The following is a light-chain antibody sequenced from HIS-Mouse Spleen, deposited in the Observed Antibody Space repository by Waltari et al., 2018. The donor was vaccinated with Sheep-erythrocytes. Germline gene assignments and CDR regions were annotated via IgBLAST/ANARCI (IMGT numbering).Light chain of an antibody. V-gene: IGKV1D-13*01. CDR2: DAS. Sequence: AIQLTQSPSSLSASVGDRVTITCRASQGISSALAWYQQKPGKAPKPLIYDASSLERGVPSRFSGSGSGTDFTLTISSLQPEDFATYYCQQFNNYPRTFGQGTKVEIK. CDR3: QQFNNYPRT. CDR1: QGISSA. J-gene: IGKJ1*01.